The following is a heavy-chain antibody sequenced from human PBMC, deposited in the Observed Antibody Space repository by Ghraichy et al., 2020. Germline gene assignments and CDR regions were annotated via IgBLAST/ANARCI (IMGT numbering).Heavy chain of an antibody. CDR3: ANFSPFCVGSMCYVNDDFDF. J-gene: IGHJ3*01. V-gene: IGHV3-21*01. Sequence: GGSLRLSCAGSGFSLADSNMDWVRQAPGKGLEWVSSIASGRGYKNYADSVKGRFAVSRDNAKNSLFLEMNSLRAEDTAVYFCANFSPFCVGSMCYVNDDFDFWG. CDR1: GFSLADSN. CDR2: IASGRGYK. D-gene: IGHD2-21*01.